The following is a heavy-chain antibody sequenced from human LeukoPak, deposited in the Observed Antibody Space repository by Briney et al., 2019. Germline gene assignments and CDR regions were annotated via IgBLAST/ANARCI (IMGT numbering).Heavy chain of an antibody. CDR2: INPSGGST. D-gene: IGHD2-2*02. Sequence: GASVKVSCKASGYTFTSYYMHWVRQAPGQGPEWMGIINPSGGSTSYAQKFQGRVTMTRDTSTSTVYMELSSLRSEDTAVYYCARDGSTRYCSSTSCYKHYYYGMDVWGQGTTVTVSS. CDR1: GYTFTSYY. V-gene: IGHV1-46*01. CDR3: ARDGSTRYCSSTSCYKHYYYGMDV. J-gene: IGHJ6*02.